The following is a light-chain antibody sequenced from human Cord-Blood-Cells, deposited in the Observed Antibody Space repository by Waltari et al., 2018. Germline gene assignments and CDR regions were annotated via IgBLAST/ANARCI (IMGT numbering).Light chain of an antibody. Sequence: QSALTQPATVSGSPGQSITISCTGTSSDVGGYNYVSWYQQHPGKAPKLRIYDVSNRASGVLNRVSGSKSGNTASLTIAGVQAEDEADYYCSSYTSSSAWVFCGGTKLTVL. V-gene: IGLV2-14*03. J-gene: IGLJ3*02. CDR2: DVS. CDR1: SSDVGGYNY. CDR3: SSYTSSSAWV.